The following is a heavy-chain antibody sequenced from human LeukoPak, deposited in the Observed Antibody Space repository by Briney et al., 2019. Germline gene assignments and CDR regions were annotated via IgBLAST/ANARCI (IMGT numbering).Heavy chain of an antibody. J-gene: IGHJ4*02. Sequence: PGGSLRLSCAASGFTLSSYSMNWVRQAPGKGLEWVSGINWNGGSTGYADSVKGRFTISRDNAKNSLYLQMNSLRAEDTALYYCARDSVGYDSSGTRRRLYYLDYWGQGTLVTVSS. CDR3: ARDSVGYDSSGTRRRLYYLDY. CDR2: INWNGGST. V-gene: IGHV3-20*04. D-gene: IGHD3-22*01. CDR1: GFTLSSYS.